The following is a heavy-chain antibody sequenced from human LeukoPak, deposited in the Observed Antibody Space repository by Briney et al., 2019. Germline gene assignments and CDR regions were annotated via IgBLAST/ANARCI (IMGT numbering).Heavy chain of an antibody. V-gene: IGHV1-46*01. D-gene: IGHD4-23*01. CDR2: INPSGGST. CDR3: ARDLTVVTPTYYYYGMDV. J-gene: IGHJ6*02. CDR1: GYSFTEYG. Sequence: ASVKVSCKASGYSFTEYGISWLRQAPGQGLEWMGVINPSGGSTSHAQKFQGRVTMTRDTSTSTVYMKLSSLRSEDTAVYYCARDLTVVTPTYYYYGMDVWGQGTTVTVSS.